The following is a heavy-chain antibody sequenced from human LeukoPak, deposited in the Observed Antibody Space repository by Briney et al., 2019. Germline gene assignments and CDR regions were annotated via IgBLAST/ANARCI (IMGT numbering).Heavy chain of an antibody. Sequence: PGRSLRLSCAASGFTFDDYAMHWVRQAPGKGLEWVSGISWNSGSIGYADPVKGRFTISRDNAKNSLYLQMNSLRAEDTALYYCAKGVPIDYWGQGTLVTVSS. V-gene: IGHV3-9*01. CDR2: ISWNSGSI. CDR3: AKGVPIDY. CDR1: GFTFDDYA. J-gene: IGHJ4*02.